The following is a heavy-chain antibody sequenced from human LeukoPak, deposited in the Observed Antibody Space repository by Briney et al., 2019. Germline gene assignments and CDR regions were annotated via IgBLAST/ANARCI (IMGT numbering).Heavy chain of an antibody. D-gene: IGHD6-6*01. CDR2: IIPMYGTP. J-gene: IGHJ4*02. V-gene: IGHV1-69*05. CDR3: ARPDKAAQYGPFDY. Sequence: SVKVSCKASGGTFTNYAISWVRQAPGQGLEWMGGIIPMYGTPSYAQNFQGKVTITTDESTSTSYLELNSLRSEDTAVYYCARPDKAAQYGPFDYGGQGTLVIVSS. CDR1: GGTFTNYA.